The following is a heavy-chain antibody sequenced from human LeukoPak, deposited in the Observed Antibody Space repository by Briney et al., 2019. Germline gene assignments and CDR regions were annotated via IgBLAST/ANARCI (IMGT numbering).Heavy chain of an antibody. CDR1: GFTFSSYG. CDR3: ARVGLVGATDLGY. V-gene: IGHV3-30*03. CDR2: ISYDGSNK. Sequence: SGGSLRLSCAASGFTFSSYGMNWVRQAPGKGLEWVTVISYDGSNKYYADSVKGRFTISRDNSKNTLYLQMNSLRAEDTAVYYCARVGLVGATDLGYWGQGTLVTVSS. J-gene: IGHJ4*02. D-gene: IGHD1-26*01.